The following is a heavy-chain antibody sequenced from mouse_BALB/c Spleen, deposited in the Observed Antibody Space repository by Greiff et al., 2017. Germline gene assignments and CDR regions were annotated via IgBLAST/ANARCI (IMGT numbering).Heavy chain of an antibody. Sequence: QVQLQQSGAELVRPGTSVKISCKASGYTFTNYWLGWVKQRPGHGLEWIGDIYPGGGYTNYNQKFKGKATLTVDKSSSTAYMQLSSLTSEDSAVYYCARSGGGYDGAFDYWGQGTTLTVSS. CDR3: ARSGGGYDGAFDY. J-gene: IGHJ2*01. CDR2: IYPGGGYT. D-gene: IGHD2-14*01. V-gene: IGHV1-63*01. CDR1: GYTFTNYW.